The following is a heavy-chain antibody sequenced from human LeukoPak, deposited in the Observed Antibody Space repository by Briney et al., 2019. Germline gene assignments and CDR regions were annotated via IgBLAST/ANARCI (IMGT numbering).Heavy chain of an antibody. J-gene: IGHJ5*01. CDR2: INQGRSGK. CDR3: ARVRPGDADS. CDR1: GFTFSTYW. V-gene: IGHV3-7*01. D-gene: IGHD1-26*01. Sequence: PGGSLRLSCAASGFTFSTYWMTWLCQAPGRGLEWVASINQGRSGKYYPDSVKGRFTISRDNTKNSLYLQMNSLRAEDTAVYYCARVRPGDADSWGQGTLVSVSS.